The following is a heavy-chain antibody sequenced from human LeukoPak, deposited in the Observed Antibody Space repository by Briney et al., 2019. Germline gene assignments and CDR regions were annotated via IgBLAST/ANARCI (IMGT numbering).Heavy chain of an antibody. CDR1: GGTFSSYA. CDR2: IIPIFGTA. CDR3: ASNYDILPDY. D-gene: IGHD3-9*01. J-gene: IGHJ4*02. V-gene: IGHV1-69*13. Sequence: GASVKVSCKASGGTFSSYAISWVRQAPGQGLEWMGGIIPIFGTANYAQKFQGRVTITADESTSTAYMELSSLRSEDTAVYYYASNYDILPDYWGQGTLVTVSS.